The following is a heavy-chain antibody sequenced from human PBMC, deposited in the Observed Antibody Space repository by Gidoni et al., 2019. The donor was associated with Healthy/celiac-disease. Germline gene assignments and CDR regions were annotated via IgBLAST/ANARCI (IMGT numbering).Heavy chain of an antibody. J-gene: IGHJ5*02. Sequence: QVQLVESGGGVVQPGRSLRLSCAASGFTFSSYGMHWVRQAPGKGLEWVAVIWYDGSNKYYADSVKGRFTISRDNSKNTLYLQMNSLRAEDTAVYYCAREHHSYSSSYWFDPWGQGTLVTVSS. D-gene: IGHD6-6*01. CDR3: AREHHSYSSSYWFDP. V-gene: IGHV3-33*01. CDR2: IWYDGSNK. CDR1: GFTFSSYG.